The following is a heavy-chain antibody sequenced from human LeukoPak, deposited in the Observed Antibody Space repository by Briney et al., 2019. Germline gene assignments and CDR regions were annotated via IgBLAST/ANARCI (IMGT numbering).Heavy chain of an antibody. CDR1: GGSFSGSY. D-gene: IGHD3-22*01. Sequence: PSETLSLTCAVYGGSFSGSYWTWIRQPPGKGLEWIGEINDSGSISYNPSLKSRLTISVDTSKNQFSLRLSSVTAADTAVYYCARLRRGSSAYPEYFQHWGQGTLVTVSS. J-gene: IGHJ1*01. CDR2: INDSGSI. CDR3: ARLRRGSSAYPEYFQH. V-gene: IGHV4-34*01.